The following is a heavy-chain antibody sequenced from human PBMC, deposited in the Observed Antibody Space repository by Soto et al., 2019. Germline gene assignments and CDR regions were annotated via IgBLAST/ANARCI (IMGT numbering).Heavy chain of an antibody. CDR1: GYTFTSYG. D-gene: IGHD6-19*01. V-gene: IGHV1-18*01. CDR3: ARDGQQWLAHNWFDP. J-gene: IGHJ5*02. Sequence: ASVKVSCKASGYTFTSYGISWVRQAPGQGLEWMGWISAYNGNTNYAQKLQGRVTMTTDTSTSTAYMELRSLRSDDTAVYYCARDGQQWLAHNWFDPWGQGTLVNVS. CDR2: ISAYNGNT.